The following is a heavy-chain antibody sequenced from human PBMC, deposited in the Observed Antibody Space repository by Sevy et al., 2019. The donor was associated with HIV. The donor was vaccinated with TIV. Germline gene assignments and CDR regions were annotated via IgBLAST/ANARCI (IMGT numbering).Heavy chain of an antibody. CDR1: GGSISSSSYY. CDR3: ARSGLTAYYFDY. V-gene: IGHV4-39*01. Sequence: SETLSLTCTVSGGSISSSSYYWGWIRQPPGKGLEWIGSIYYSGSTYYNPSLKSRVTISVDTSKNQFSLKLSSVTAVDTAVYYCARSGLTAYYFDYWGQGTLVTVSS. CDR2: IYYSGST. D-gene: IGHD7-27*01. J-gene: IGHJ4*02.